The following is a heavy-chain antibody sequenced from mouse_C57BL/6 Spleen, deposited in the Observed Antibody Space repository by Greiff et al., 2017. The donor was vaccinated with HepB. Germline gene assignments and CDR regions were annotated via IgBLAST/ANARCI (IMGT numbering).Heavy chain of an antibody. J-gene: IGHJ4*01. Sequence: EVQLQQSGPELVKPGASVKISCKASGYSFTDYNMNWVKQSNGKSLEWIGVINPNYGTTSYNQKFKGKATLTVDQSSSTAYMQLNSLTYEDSAVYYCARSRGYDYEKYAMDYWGQGTSVTVSS. CDR2: INPNYGTT. D-gene: IGHD2-4*01. V-gene: IGHV1-39*01. CDR1: GYSFTDYN. CDR3: ARSRGYDYEKYAMDY.